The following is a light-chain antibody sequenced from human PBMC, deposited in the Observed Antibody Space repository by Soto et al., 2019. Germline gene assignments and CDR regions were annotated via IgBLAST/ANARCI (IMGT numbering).Light chain of an antibody. J-gene: IGKJ1*01. V-gene: IGKV3-11*01. CDR1: QYINTR. CDR3: HQRQSWPRT. Sequence: ILLPQPPAPLSSSSGDRDALPRRASQYINTRLAWYQHRPGQAPRLLIYQTSIRAAGIPARFSASGSGTDFTLTISDVQPEDFALYYCHQRQSWPRTFGQGTKGDIK. CDR2: QTS.